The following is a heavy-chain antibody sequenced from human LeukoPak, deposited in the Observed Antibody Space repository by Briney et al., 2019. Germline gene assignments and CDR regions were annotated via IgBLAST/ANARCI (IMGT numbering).Heavy chain of an antibody. CDR2: ISGSGIST. V-gene: IGHV3-23*01. CDR1: GFTFSDYG. Sequence: GGSLRLSCAAAGFTFSDYGMNWVRQAPGKGLEWVSCISGSGISTYYADSVKGRFTISRDNSKNTLYLQMSSLRAEDTALYYCARVGWSTESYYFDYWGQGTLVTVSS. CDR3: ARVGWSTESYYFDY. J-gene: IGHJ4*02. D-gene: IGHD2-15*01.